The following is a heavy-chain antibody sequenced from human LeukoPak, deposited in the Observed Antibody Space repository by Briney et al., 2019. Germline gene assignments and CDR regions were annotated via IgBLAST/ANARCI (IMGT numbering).Heavy chain of an antibody. CDR1: GGSISSYY. CDR2: IYYSGST. Sequence: SETLSLTCTVSGGSISSYYWSWIRQPPGKGLEWIGYIYYSGSTNYNPSLKSRVTISVGTSKNQFSLKLSSVTAADTAVYYCARRGSGWYFGYWGQGTLVTVSS. J-gene: IGHJ4*02. D-gene: IGHD6-19*01. CDR3: ARRGSGWYFGY. V-gene: IGHV4-59*08.